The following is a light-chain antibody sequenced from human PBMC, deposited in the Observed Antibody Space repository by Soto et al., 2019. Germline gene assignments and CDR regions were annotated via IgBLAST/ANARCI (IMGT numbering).Light chain of an antibody. CDR3: CSYAGSYSYV. V-gene: IGLV2-11*01. CDR1: SSDVGGYNY. J-gene: IGLJ1*01. CDR2: DVS. Sequence: QSALTQPRSVSGSLGQSVTISCTGTSSDVGGYNYVSWYQQHPGKAPKLMIYDVSKRPSGVPDRFSGSKSGNTASLTISGLHAEDEADYYCCSYAGSYSYVFGTGTKVTVL.